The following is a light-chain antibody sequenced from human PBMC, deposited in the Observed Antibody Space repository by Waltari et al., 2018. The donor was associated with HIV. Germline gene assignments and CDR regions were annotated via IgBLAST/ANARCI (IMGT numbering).Light chain of an antibody. CDR1: QKPHGRYNL. J-gene: IGLJ2*01. CDR3: CSYAGSSTLV. Sequence: QPASVSGSPGQSHPIPCANTQKPHGRYNLVSWYQQHPGKAPKLLIYEVSKRPSGVSNRFSGSNSGNTASLTISGLQAEDEAYYYCCSYAGSSTLVFGGGTKLTVL. CDR2: EVS. V-gene: IGLV2-23*02.